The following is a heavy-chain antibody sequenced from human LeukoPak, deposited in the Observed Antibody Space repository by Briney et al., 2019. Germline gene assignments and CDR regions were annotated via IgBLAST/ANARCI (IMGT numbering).Heavy chain of an antibody. CDR2: INHSGST. D-gene: IGHD6-13*01. V-gene: IGHV4-34*01. CDR3: ARMRYSSSWYVYYFDY. CDR1: GGSFSGYY. Sequence: SETPSLTCAVYGGSFSGYYWSWIRQPPGKGLEWIGEINHSGSTNYNPSLKSRVTISVDTSKKQFPLKLSSVTAADTAVYYCARMRYSSSWYVYYFDYWGQGTLVTVSS. J-gene: IGHJ4*02.